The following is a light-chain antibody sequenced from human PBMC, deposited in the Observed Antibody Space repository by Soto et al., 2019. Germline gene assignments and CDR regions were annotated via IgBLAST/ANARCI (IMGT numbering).Light chain of an antibody. J-gene: IGKJ1*01. V-gene: IGKV1-39*01. CDR1: QSISSW. Sequence: DTQMTQSPSTLSASVGDRVTIPCRASQSISSWLAWYQQKPGKAPKLLIYDASSLQSGVPSRFSGSRSGPDFTLTISSLQPEDFATYYCQQSYSSPPTFGQGTKVDIK. CDR3: QQSYSSPPT. CDR2: DAS.